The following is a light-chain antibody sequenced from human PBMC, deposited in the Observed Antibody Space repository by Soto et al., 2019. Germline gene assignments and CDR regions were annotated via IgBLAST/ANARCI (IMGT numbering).Light chain of an antibody. CDR2: DAS. CDR3: QHGGT. V-gene: IGKV3-11*01. Sequence: EIVLTQSPATLSLSPGERATVSCRASQSVSNYLGWYQQKAGQAPRLLIYDASNRATGIPARFSGSGSGTDFTLNISSLEPEDFAVYYCQHGGTFGQGTRLEIK. J-gene: IGKJ5*01. CDR1: QSVSNY.